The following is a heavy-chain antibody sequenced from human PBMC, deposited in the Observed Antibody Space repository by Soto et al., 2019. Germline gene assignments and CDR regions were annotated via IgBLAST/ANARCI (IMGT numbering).Heavy chain of an antibody. V-gene: IGHV4-61*01. J-gene: IGHJ4*02. D-gene: IGHD6-13*01. CDR1: GGSVSSGSYY. CDR2: ILSSGST. CDR3: ARQRIAAAQYYFDY. Sequence: QVQLQESGPELVKPSETLSLTCTVSGGSVSSGSYYWTWIRQSPGKGLEWMGYILSSGSTDYNPALKSRVTISVDTSKNEFSLKRRSVTAADTAVYYCARQRIAAAQYYFDYWGQGMLVTVSS.